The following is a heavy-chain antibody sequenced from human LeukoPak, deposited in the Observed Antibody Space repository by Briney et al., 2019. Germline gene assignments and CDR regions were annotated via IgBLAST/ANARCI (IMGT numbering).Heavy chain of an antibody. CDR3: ALNDYGDGLGY. V-gene: IGHV1-2*02. CDR2: INPNSGGT. D-gene: IGHD4-17*01. J-gene: IGHJ4*02. Sequence: ASVKVSCKASGHTFTVYYIHWVRQAPGQGLEWMGWINPNSGGTNYAQRFQGRVTMTRDTSFSTAYMELSRLRSDDTAVYYCALNDYGDGLGYWGQGTLVTVFS. CDR1: GHTFTVYY.